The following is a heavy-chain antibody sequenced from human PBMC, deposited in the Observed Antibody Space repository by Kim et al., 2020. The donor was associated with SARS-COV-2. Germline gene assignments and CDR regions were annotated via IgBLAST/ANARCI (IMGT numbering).Heavy chain of an antibody. V-gene: IGHV3-9*01. D-gene: IGHD3-10*01. CDR2: ISWNSGSI. J-gene: IGHJ4*02. Sequence: GGSLRLSCAASGFTFDDYAMHWVRQAPGKGLEWVSGISWNSGSIGYADSVKGRFTISRDNAKNSLYLQMNSLRAEDTALYYCAKGGWFGELLGLDYWGQGTLVTVSS. CDR3: AKGGWFGELLGLDY. CDR1: GFTFDDYA.